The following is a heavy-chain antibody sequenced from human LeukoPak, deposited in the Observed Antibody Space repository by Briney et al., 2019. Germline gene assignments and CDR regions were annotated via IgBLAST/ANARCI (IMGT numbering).Heavy chain of an antibody. CDR1: GYTFTSYG. V-gene: IGHV1-18*01. CDR2: ISAYNGNT. J-gene: IGHJ4*02. Sequence: ASVKVSCKASGYTFTSYGISWVRQAPGQGLEWMGWISAYNGNTNYAQKLQDRVTMTTDTSTSTAYMELRSLRSDDTAVYYCARDPRARRYCSGGSSCMYYFDYWGQGTLVTVSS. CDR3: ARDPRARRYCSGGSSCMYYFDY. D-gene: IGHD2-15*01.